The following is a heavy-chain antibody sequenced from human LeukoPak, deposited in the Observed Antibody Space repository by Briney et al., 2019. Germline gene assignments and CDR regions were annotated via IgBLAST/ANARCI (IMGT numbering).Heavy chain of an antibody. CDR3: AREAPTGIDY. CDR2: IYSSGST. CDR1: GASITTHF. D-gene: IGHD1-14*01. J-gene: IGHJ4*02. Sequence: SETLSLTCTVSGASITTHFWTWIRQPPGKGLERIGYIYSSGSTNYNPSLKSRVTISVDTSKNQFSLRLSSVTTADTATYYCAREAPTGIDYWGQGTPVTVSS. V-gene: IGHV4-59*11.